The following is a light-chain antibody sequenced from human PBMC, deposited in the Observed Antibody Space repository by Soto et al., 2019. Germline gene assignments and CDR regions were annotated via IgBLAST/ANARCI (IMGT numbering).Light chain of an antibody. Sequence: DIVMTQSTDSLAVSLGARATINCKSSQIVLYSSNNKNYLAWYQQKPGQPPKLLIYWASTRESGVPDRFSGSGSGTDFILTISSLQAEDVAVYYCQQYFGSPLTFGGGTKVDIK. CDR1: QIVLYSSNNKNY. J-gene: IGKJ4*01. CDR3: QQYFGSPLT. CDR2: WAS. V-gene: IGKV4-1*01.